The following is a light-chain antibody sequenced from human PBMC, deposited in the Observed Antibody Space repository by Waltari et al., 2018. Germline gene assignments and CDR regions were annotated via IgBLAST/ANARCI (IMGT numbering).Light chain of an antibody. J-gene: IGKJ1*01. CDR3: QQCNNWPLT. CDR2: DAS. CDR1: QSVSSY. Sequence: EIVLTQSPATLSLSPGERATLSCRASQSVSSYLALYQQKPGQAPRLLIYDASNRATGIPARFSGSGSGTDFTLTISSLEPEDFAVYYCQQCNNWPLTFGQGTKVEIK. V-gene: IGKV3-11*01.